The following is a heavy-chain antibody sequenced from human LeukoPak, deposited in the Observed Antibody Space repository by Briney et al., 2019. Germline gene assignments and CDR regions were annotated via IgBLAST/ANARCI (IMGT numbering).Heavy chain of an antibody. CDR2: IYSGGST. Sequence: PGGSLRLSCAASGFTFSSNYMSWVRQAPGKGLEWVSVIYSGGSTYYADSVKGRFTISRDNSKNTLYLQMNSLRAEDTAVYYCARDSVETAAGYWGQGTLVTVSS. V-gene: IGHV3-53*01. CDR3: ARDSVETAAGY. D-gene: IGHD6-13*01. J-gene: IGHJ4*02. CDR1: GFTFSSNY.